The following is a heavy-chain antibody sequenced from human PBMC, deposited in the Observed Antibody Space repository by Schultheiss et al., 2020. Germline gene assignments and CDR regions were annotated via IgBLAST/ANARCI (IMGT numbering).Heavy chain of an antibody. V-gene: IGHV3-13*01. CDR2: IGTAGDT. Sequence: GGSLRLSCAASGFTFSSYDMHWVRQATGKGLEWVSAIGTAGDTYYPGSVKGRFTVSRENAKNSLYLQLNGLRAGDTAVYYCARGGSGSSSGFYYYGMDVWGQGTTVTVSS. J-gene: IGHJ6*02. CDR1: GFTFSSYD. CDR3: ARGGSGSSSGFYYYGMDV. D-gene: IGHD6-6*01.